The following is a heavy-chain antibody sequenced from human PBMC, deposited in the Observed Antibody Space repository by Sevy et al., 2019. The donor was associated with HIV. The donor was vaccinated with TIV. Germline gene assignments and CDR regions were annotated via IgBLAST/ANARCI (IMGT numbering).Heavy chain of an antibody. CDR3: ARGPRAARSDYGDCRCVWYYFDS. V-gene: IGHV4-34*01. Sequence: SETLSLTCAVYGESFSNYYWSWIRLSPGKGLESIAVIDHSGRSDYNPSLKSRVTISADTSKNQYSLKLTSVTGADTAVYYGARGPRAARSDYGDCRCVWYYFDSWGQGTLVTVSS. D-gene: IGHD4-17*01. J-gene: IGHJ4*02. CDR2: IDHSGRS. CDR1: GESFSNYY.